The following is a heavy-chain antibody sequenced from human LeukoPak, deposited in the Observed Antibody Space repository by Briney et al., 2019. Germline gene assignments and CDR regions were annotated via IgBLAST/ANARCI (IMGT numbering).Heavy chain of an antibody. Sequence: GGSLRLSCAASGFTFSSYWMSWVRQAPGKGLEWVANIKKDGSEKYYVDSVKGRFTISRDNAKNSLYLQMNSLRAEDTAVYYCASLTGYSSGWYGSRFDYWGQGTLVTVSS. V-gene: IGHV3-7*03. D-gene: IGHD6-19*01. CDR2: IKKDGSEK. CDR3: ASLTGYSSGWYGSRFDY. CDR1: GFTFSSYW. J-gene: IGHJ4*02.